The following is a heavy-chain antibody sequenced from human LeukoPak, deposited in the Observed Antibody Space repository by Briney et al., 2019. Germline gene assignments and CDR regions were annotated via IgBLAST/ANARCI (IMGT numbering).Heavy chain of an antibody. CDR2: IIPIFGTA. CDR1: GGTFRSYA. CDR3: ARDLNWNYPTGIDP. J-gene: IGHJ5*02. D-gene: IGHD1-7*01. Sequence: SVKVSCKTSGGTFRSYAISWVRQAPGQGLEWMGGIIPIFGTANYAQKFQGRVTITADESTSTAYMELSSLRSDDTAVYYCARDLNWNYPTGIDPWGQGTLVTVSS. V-gene: IGHV1-69*13.